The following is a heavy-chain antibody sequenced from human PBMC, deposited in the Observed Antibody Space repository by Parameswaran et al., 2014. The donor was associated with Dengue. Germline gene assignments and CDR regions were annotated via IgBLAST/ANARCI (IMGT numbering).Heavy chain of an antibody. CDR1: GGSFSGYY. J-gene: IGHJ6*02. CDR3: ARGHITMVRGRYSLGGGMDV. V-gene: IGHV4-34*01. D-gene: IGHD3-10*01. Sequence: ASETLSLTCAVYGGSFSGYYWSWIRQPPGKGLEWIGEINHSGSTNYNPSLKSRVTISVDTSKNQFSLKLSSVTAADTAVYYCARGHITMVRGRYSLGGGMDVWGQGTTVTVSS. CDR2: INHSGST.